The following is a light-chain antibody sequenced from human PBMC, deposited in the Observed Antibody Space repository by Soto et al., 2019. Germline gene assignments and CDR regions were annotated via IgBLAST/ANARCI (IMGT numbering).Light chain of an antibody. CDR1: SSNIGAGYD. J-gene: IGLJ2*01. CDR3: QSYDSSLSGWGV. V-gene: IGLV1-40*01. CDR2: GNN. Sequence: QSVLTQPPSVSGAPGQRVTISCTGSSSNIGAGYDVHWYQQLPGTAPKLLIYGNNNRPSGVPDRFSGSKSGTSASLAITGLQADDEADYYCQSYDSSLSGWGVFGGGTKLTVL.